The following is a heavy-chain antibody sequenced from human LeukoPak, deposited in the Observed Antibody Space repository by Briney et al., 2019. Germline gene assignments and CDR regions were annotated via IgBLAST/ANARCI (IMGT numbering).Heavy chain of an antibody. V-gene: IGHV3-21*01. J-gene: IGHJ4*02. CDR3: ARGGPAAGRFDY. CDR1: GFTFSSYS. Sequence: GGSLRLSCAASGFTFSSYSMNWVRQAPGKGLEWVSSISSSSSYIYYADSVKGRFTISRDNAKNSLYLQLNSLRAEDTAVYYCARGGPAAGRFDYWGQGTLVTVSS. CDR2: ISSSSSYI. D-gene: IGHD6-13*01.